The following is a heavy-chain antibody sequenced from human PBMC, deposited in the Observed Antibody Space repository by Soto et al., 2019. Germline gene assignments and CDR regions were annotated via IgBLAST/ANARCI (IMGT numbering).Heavy chain of an antibody. J-gene: IGHJ5*02. V-gene: IGHV4-34*01. Sequence: SETLSLTCAVYGGSFSGYYWSWIRQPPGKGLEWIGEINHSGSTNYNPSLKSRVTISVDTSKNQFSLKLSSVTAADTAVYYCARGALLTGYYRRNWFDPWGQGTLVTV. CDR1: GGSFSGYY. CDR3: ARGALLTGYYRRNWFDP. D-gene: IGHD3-9*01. CDR2: INHSGST.